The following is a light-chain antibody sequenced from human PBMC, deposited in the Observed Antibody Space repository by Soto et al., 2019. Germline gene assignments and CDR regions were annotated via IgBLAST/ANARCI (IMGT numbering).Light chain of an antibody. J-gene: IGKJ4*01. Sequence: EIVLTQSPATLSLSPGERATLSCRASQSVSSYLAWYQQKPGQAPRLLIYDASNRATGIQARFSGSGSGTDFTLTITRLEPEDSAMYYCKQYAYSPLNVGGGTKVDIK. CDR2: DAS. V-gene: IGKV3-11*01. CDR1: QSVSSY. CDR3: KQYAYSPLN.